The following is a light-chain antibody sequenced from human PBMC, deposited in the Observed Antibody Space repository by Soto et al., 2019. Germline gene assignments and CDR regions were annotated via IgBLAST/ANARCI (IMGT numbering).Light chain of an antibody. V-gene: IGKV1-33*01. CDR3: QQYDNLPPLT. Sequence: DIQMTQSPSSLSASVGDRVTITCQASQDISNYLNWYQQKPGKAPKLLIYDASNLETGVPSRFSGSGSGTDFTFPISSLQPEDIATYYCQQYDNLPPLTFGPGTKVDIK. CDR2: DAS. J-gene: IGKJ3*01. CDR1: QDISNY.